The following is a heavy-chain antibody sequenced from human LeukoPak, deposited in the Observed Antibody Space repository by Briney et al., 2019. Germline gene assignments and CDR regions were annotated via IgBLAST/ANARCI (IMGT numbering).Heavy chain of an antibody. CDR3: VRGSAFYFDY. CDR1: GYTFDSYG. J-gene: IGHJ4*02. CDR2: ISAYNGNT. Sequence: GASVKVSCTASGYTFDSYGHSGVRQAPGQGLEWMGWISAYNGNTNYAQRLQGRVTLTTDTSTNTAYMELRSLRSDDTAVYYCVRGSAFYFDYWGEGTLVTVSS. V-gene: IGHV1-18*01.